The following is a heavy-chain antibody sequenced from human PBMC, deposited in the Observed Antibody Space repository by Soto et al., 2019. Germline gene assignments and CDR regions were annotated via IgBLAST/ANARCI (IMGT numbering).Heavy chain of an antibody. CDR1: GGSISSYY. Sequence: SETLSLTCTVSGGSISSYYWSWIRQPPGKGPEWIGYIYYSGSTNYNPSLKSRVTISVDTSKNQFSLKLSSVTAADTAVYYCASHLLSGSSYASTDYYYYYMDVWGKGTTVTVSS. CDR3: ASHLLSGSSYASTDYYYYYMDV. D-gene: IGHD4-4*01. V-gene: IGHV4-59*01. CDR2: IYYSGST. J-gene: IGHJ6*03.